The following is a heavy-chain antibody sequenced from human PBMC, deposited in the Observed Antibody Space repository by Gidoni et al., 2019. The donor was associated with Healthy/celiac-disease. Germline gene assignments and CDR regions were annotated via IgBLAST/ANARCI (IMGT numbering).Heavy chain of an antibody. CDR3: ARDPYQCSTSCYRSDYYYMDV. CDR2: ISYDGSNK. D-gene: IGHD2-2*01. J-gene: IGHJ6*03. V-gene: IGHV3-30-3*01. Sequence: GLEWVAVISYDGSNKYYADSVKGRFTISRDNSKNTLYLQMNSLRAEDTAVYYCARDPYQCSTSCYRSDYYYMDVWGKGTTVTVSS.